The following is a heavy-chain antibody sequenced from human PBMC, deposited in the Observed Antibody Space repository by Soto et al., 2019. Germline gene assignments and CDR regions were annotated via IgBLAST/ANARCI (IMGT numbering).Heavy chain of an antibody. CDR3: ARDVGATGD. V-gene: IGHV1-3*01. CDR2: INDGNGNT. D-gene: IGHD1-26*01. CDR1: GYTFTSYA. Sequence: QVQLVQSGAEVKKPGASVKVSCKASGYTFTSYAMHWVRQAPGQRLEWMGWINDGNGNTKYSQKFQGRVTITRDTSASTAYMGMSSLRSEDTAVDYCARDVGATGDWGQGTLVTVSS. J-gene: IGHJ4*02.